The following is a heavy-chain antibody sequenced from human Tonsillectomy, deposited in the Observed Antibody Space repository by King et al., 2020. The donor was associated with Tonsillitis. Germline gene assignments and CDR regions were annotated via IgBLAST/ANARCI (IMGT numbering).Heavy chain of an antibody. V-gene: IGHV5-51*03. CDR1: GSSFSPYW. Sequence: LVQSGAALPQPGASLQISCQGSGSSFSPYWIGWVRQTPGKGLEWLGFLYPGDSDTRYRPSFHGPVTISVAKYTDTAYLQWNSLTASDTAMYYCARRMMWDLPLKNDVFDLWGQGTMVIVSS. D-gene: IGHD1-26*01. CDR3: ARRMMWDLPLKNDVFDL. CDR2: LYPGDSDT. J-gene: IGHJ3*01.